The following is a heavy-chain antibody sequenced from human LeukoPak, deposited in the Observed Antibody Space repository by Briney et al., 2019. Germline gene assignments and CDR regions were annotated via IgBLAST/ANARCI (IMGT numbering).Heavy chain of an antibody. Sequence: ASVKVSCKASGYIFSGYYMHWLRQAPGQGLEWMGWINPNSGGADYAQKFQGRVTMTRDTSISTAYMELSRLRSDDTAVYYCAREGYDYVWGSYRFIPYFDYWGQGTLVTVSS. D-gene: IGHD3-16*02. CDR1: GYIFSGYY. CDR2: INPNSGGA. J-gene: IGHJ4*02. CDR3: AREGYDYVWGSYRFIPYFDY. V-gene: IGHV1-2*02.